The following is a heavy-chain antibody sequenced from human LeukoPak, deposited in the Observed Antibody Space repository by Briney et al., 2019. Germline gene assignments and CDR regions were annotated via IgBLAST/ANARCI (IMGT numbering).Heavy chain of an antibody. V-gene: IGHV4-34*01. CDR3: ARVGYDFWSGYWYNWFGP. J-gene: IGHJ5*02. Sequence: SETLYLTCAASGESFSGYYWSWIRQPPGKGLEWIGEINHSGSTNYNPSLKSRVTISVDTSKNHFSQMLRSVTAADTAVYYCARVGYDFWSGYWYNWFGPWGQGTLVTVSS. CDR2: INHSGST. D-gene: IGHD3-3*01. CDR1: GESFSGYY.